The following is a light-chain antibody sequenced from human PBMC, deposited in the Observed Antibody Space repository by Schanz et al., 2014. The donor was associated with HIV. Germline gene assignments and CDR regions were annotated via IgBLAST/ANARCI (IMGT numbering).Light chain of an antibody. Sequence: QSVLTQPPSGSGALGQRVTISCTGSRSNLGAGYDVHWYQQLPGTAPKLLIYDSNNRPSGVPDRFSGSKSGTSASLAISGLQSEDEADYYCAAWDDSLKGVIFGGGTKLTVL. CDR3: AAWDDSLKGVI. V-gene: IGLV1-40*01. CDR2: DSN. J-gene: IGLJ2*01. CDR1: RSNLGAGYD.